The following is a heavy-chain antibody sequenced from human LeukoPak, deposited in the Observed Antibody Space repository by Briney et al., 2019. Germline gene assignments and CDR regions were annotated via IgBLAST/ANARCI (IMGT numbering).Heavy chain of an antibody. D-gene: IGHD3-10*01. Sequence: SETLSLTCTVSGGSISSYYWSWIRQPAGKGLEWIGRINTSGSTNYNPSLKCRVTMSVDTSKNQFSLKLSSVTAADTAMYYCARVGSSGSGSYYPDYWGQGTLVTVSS. CDR1: GGSISSYY. CDR2: INTSGST. J-gene: IGHJ4*02. CDR3: ARVGSSGSGSYYPDY. V-gene: IGHV4-4*07.